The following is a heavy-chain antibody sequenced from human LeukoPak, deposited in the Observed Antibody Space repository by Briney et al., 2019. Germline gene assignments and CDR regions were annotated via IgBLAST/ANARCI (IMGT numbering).Heavy chain of an antibody. Sequence: PSETLSLTCTVSGGSISSYYWSWIRQPAGKGLEWIGRIYTSGSTNYNPSLKSRVTMSVDTSKNQFSLKLSSVTAADTAVYYCARVPITYYYYYYYMDVWGKGTTVPVSS. J-gene: IGHJ6*03. CDR2: IYTSGST. CDR1: GGSISSYY. V-gene: IGHV4-4*07. CDR3: ARVPITYYYYYYYMDV. D-gene: IGHD1-14*01.